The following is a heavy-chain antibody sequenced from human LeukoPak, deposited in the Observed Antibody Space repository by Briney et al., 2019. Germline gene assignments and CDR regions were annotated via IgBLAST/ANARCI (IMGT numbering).Heavy chain of an antibody. J-gene: IGHJ4*02. V-gene: IGHV1-18*01. CDR3: ARDLGYYDSSGYRGDY. CDR1: GYTFTSYG. Sequence: ASVKVSCKASGYTFTSYGISWVRQAPGQGLEWMGWISAYNGNTNYAQKLQGRVTMTTDTSTSTAYMELRSLRSDDTAVYYCARDLGYYDSSGYRGDYWGQGTLVTVSS. CDR2: ISAYNGNT. D-gene: IGHD3-22*01.